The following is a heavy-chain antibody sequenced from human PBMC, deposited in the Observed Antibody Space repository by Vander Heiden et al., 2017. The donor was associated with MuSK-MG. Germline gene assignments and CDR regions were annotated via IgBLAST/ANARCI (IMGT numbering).Heavy chain of an antibody. V-gene: IGHV1-24*01. Sequence: QVQLVQSGAEVKKPGASVKVSCEVSGYTLTELSMHWVRQAPGKGLEWMGGFDPEDGETIYAQKFQGRVTMTEDTSTDTAYMELSSLRSEDTAVYYCATEIVEDGSYYYYYGMDVWGQGTTVTVSS. J-gene: IGHJ6*02. CDR1: GYTLTELS. CDR3: ATEIVEDGSYYYYYGMDV. CDR2: FDPEDGET. D-gene: IGHD1-26*01.